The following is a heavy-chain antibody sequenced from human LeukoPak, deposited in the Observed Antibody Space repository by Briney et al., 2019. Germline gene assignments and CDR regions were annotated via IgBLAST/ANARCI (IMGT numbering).Heavy chain of an antibody. CDR2: ISGSGGST. Sequence: GGSLRPSCAASGFTFSSYAMSWVRQAPGKWLEWVSAISGSGGSTYYADSVKGRFTISRDNSKNTLYLQMNSLRAEDTAVYYCAKYCSGGSCYNNWFDPWGQGTLVTVSS. V-gene: IGHV3-23*01. D-gene: IGHD2-15*01. CDR1: GFTFSSYA. J-gene: IGHJ5*02. CDR3: AKYCSGGSCYNNWFDP.